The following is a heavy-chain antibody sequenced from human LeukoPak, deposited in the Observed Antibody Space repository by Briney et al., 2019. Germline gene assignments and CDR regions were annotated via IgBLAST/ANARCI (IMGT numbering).Heavy chain of an antibody. V-gene: IGHV1-2*02. CDR2: INPNSGGT. CDR3: ARGPRITMVRGGQWYYYMDV. D-gene: IGHD3-10*01. Sequence: ASVKVSCKASGYTFTGYYMHWVRQAPGQGLEWMGWINPNSGGTNYAQKFQGRVTMTRDTSISTAYMELSRLRSDDTAVYYCARGPRITMVRGGQWYYYMDVWGKGTTVTISS. CDR1: GYTFTGYY. J-gene: IGHJ6*03.